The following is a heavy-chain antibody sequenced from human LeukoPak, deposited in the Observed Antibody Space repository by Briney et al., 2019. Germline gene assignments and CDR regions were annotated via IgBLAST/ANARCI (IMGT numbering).Heavy chain of an antibody. V-gene: IGHV3-64*01. J-gene: IGHJ2*01. Sequence: GGSLRLSCAASGFSFSSYAMHWVRQAPGKGLEYVSAISIDGGSTYYANSVKGRFTISRDNSKNTLSLQMNSLRGEDTAIYYCAKKGSGYWYFDLWGRGTLVTVSS. D-gene: IGHD3-10*01. CDR1: GFSFSSYA. CDR3: AKKGSGYWYFDL. CDR2: ISIDGGST.